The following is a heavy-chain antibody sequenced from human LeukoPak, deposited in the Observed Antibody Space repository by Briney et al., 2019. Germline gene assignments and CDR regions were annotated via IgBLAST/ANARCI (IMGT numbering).Heavy chain of an antibody. CDR2: IYHSGTT. Sequence: SETLSLTCTVSGYSISSGYYWGWTRQSPGKGLEWIGNIYHSGTTYYNPSLKSRVAISVDTSKNQFSLKLSSVTAADTAVYYCARQDRLTYSSSWYGLDYWGQGTLVTVSS. J-gene: IGHJ4*02. CDR1: GYSISSGYY. D-gene: IGHD6-13*01. V-gene: IGHV4-38-2*02. CDR3: ARQDRLTYSSSWYGLDY.